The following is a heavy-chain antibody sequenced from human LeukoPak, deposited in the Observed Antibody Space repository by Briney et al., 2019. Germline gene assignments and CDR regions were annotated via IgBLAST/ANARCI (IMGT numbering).Heavy chain of an antibody. CDR3: ARLLVVESRFDP. Sequence: SETLSLTCTVSAGSINSYSWSWIRQPAGKGLEYIGRIYASGSTNYNPSLKSRVTMSVDTSKNQFSLKLTSVTAADTAVYYCARLLVVESRFDPWGQGTLVTVSS. CDR1: AGSINSYS. D-gene: IGHD2-15*01. CDR2: IYASGST. V-gene: IGHV4-4*07. J-gene: IGHJ5*02.